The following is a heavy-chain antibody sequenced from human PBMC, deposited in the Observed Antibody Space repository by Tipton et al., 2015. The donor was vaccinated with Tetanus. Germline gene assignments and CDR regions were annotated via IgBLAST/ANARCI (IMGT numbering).Heavy chain of an antibody. J-gene: IGHJ4*02. V-gene: IGHV2-70*04. Sequence: LVKPTQTLTLTCSFSGFTLGSTGMRVSWLRQPPGKALEWLAHIDWEDAKFYSASLRPRLTIPTETSKSQAVLRMSNLEPVDTATYYGARMPLKGYFDYWGQGAPVTVSS. CDR3: ARMPLKGYFDY. CDR2: IDWEDAK. CDR1: GFTLGSTGMR.